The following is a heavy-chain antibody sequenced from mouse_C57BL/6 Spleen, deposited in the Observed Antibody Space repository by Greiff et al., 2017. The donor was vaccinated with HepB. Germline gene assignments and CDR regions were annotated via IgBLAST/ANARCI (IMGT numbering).Heavy chain of an antibody. V-gene: IGHV5-4*01. CDR2: ISDGGSYT. J-gene: IGHJ3*01. Sequence: EVKLVESGGGLVKPGGSLKLSCAASGFTFSSYAMSWVRQTPEKRLEWVATISDGGSYTYYPDNVKGRFTISRDNAENNLYLQMSHLKSEDTAMYYCARDWALLSHWGQGTLVTVSA. CDR3: ARDWALLSH. CDR1: GFTFSSYA. D-gene: IGHD2-1*01.